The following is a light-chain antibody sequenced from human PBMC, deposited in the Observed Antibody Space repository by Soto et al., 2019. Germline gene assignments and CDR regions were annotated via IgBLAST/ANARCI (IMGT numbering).Light chain of an antibody. J-gene: IGLJ2*01. Sequence: QSALTQPASVSGSPGQSITISCTGTRSDVGGYNYVSWYQQHPGKAPKLMISEVSNRPSGVSNRFSGSKSGNTASLTISGLQAADEADYYCSSYTSTSTLVVFGTGTQLTVL. CDR2: EVS. CDR1: RSDVGGYNY. CDR3: SSYTSTSTLVV. V-gene: IGLV2-14*01.